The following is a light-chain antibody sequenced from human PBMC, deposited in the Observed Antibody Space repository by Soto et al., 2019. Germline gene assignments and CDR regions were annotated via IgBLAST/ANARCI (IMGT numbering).Light chain of an antibody. CDR2: EAS. Sequence: DIQMTQSPSTLSAYVGDRVTITCRASQSIGRWLAWYQQKPGKAPKLLIYEASSLESGVSSRFRRSGSGTEFTLTITSLQPDDFATYYCQQYESYRTFGPGTKVEIK. CDR3: QQYESYRT. CDR1: QSIGRW. V-gene: IGKV1-5*03. J-gene: IGKJ1*01.